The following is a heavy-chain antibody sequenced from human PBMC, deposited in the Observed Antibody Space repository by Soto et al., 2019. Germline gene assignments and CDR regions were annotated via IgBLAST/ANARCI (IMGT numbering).Heavy chain of an antibody. Sequence: EVQLLESGGGLVQPGGSLRLSCAASGFTFSSYAMRLRRRSLGKGLEWVSALSIRGASTYYADSVKGRFTISRDNSKKTLYLPMNSLRAEDTAVDYCAKDRSTDRYSCDYWGQGSLVTVSS. V-gene: IGHV3-23*01. D-gene: IGHD1-26*01. CDR2: LSIRGAST. CDR1: GFTFSSYA. CDR3: AKDRSTDRYSCDY. J-gene: IGHJ4*02.